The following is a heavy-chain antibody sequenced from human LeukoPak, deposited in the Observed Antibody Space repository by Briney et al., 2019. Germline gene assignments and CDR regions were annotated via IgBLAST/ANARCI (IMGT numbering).Heavy chain of an antibody. V-gene: IGHV1-24*01. CDR1: GYTLTELS. D-gene: IGHD3-3*01. CDR2: FDPEDGET. CDR3: ATDKVAFGVALDVFDI. Sequence: ASVKVSCKVSGYTLTELSMHWVRQAPGKGLEWMGGFDPEDGETIYAQKFQGRVTMTEDTSTDTAYMELSSLRSEDTAIYYCATDKVAFGVALDVFDIWGQGTMVTVSS. J-gene: IGHJ3*02.